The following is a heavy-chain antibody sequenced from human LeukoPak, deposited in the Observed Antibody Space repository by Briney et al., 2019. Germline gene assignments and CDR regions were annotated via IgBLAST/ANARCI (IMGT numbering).Heavy chain of an antibody. V-gene: IGHV3-48*03. Sequence: GGSLRLSCAASGFTFSSYEMNWVRQAPGKGLEWVSYISSSGSTIYYADSVKGRFTISRDNAKNSLYLQMNSLRAEDTAVYYCARGYCSGGSCYQYAFDIWGQGTMVTVSS. CDR2: ISSSGSTI. CDR3: ARGYCSGGSCYQYAFDI. J-gene: IGHJ3*02. CDR1: GFTFSSYE. D-gene: IGHD2-15*01.